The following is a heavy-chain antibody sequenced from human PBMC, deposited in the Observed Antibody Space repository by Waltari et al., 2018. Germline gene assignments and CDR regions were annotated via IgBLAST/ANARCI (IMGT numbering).Heavy chain of an antibody. V-gene: IGHV1-69-2*01. CDR2: VDPEDGET. Sequence: VQLVQSGAAVKKPGATVNISCKASGYTFTDYYMHWVQQAPGKGLEWMGRVDPEDGETIYAEKFQGRVTITADTSTDTAYMELSSLRSEDTAVYYCATILTYYYDSSGYSAPPWGQGTLVTVSS. J-gene: IGHJ5*02. CDR1: GYTFTDYY. CDR3: ATILTYYYDSSGYSAPP. D-gene: IGHD3-22*01.